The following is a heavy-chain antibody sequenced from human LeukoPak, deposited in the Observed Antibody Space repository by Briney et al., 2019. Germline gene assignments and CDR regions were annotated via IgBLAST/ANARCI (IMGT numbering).Heavy chain of an antibody. V-gene: IGHV3-21*01. Sequence: GGSLRLSCAASGFTFSSYSMNWVRQAPGKGLEWVSSISSSSSYIYYADSVKGRFTISRDNAKNSLYLQMNSLRAEDTAVYYCARDRNSYDILTIYYYGMDVWGQGTTVTVSS. J-gene: IGHJ6*02. D-gene: IGHD3-9*01. CDR3: ARDRNSYDILTIYYYGMDV. CDR2: ISSSSSYI. CDR1: GFTFSSYS.